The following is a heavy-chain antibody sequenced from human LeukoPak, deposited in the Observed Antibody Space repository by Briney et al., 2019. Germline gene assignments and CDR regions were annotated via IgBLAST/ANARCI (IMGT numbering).Heavy chain of an antibody. J-gene: IGHJ5*02. Sequence: SETLSLTCTVSGGSISNYYWSWVRQPPGKGLEWIGYIYYSGTTSYNPSLKSRVTMSVDTSKNQFSLKMSSVTAADTAVYYCARVGSGTLGWFDPWGQGTLVTVSS. CDR3: ARVGSGTLGWFDP. V-gene: IGHV4-59*01. D-gene: IGHD3-10*01. CDR1: GGSISNYY. CDR2: IYYSGTT.